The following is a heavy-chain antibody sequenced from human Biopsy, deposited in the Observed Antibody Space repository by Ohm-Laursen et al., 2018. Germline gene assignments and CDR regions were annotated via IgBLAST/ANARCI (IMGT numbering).Heavy chain of an antibody. D-gene: IGHD3-9*01. CDR3: ATKLTGYFHH. V-gene: IGHV1-69*06. CDR1: GGTFIDYG. Sequence: ASVKVSCKVPGGTFIDYGVNWVRQAPGQGLEWLGGNIPILGTGNYAQKFQDRVTVAADTSTSTATMELRSLRSDDTAVYYCATKLTGYFHHWGQGTLVIVSS. J-gene: IGHJ1*01. CDR2: NIPILGTG.